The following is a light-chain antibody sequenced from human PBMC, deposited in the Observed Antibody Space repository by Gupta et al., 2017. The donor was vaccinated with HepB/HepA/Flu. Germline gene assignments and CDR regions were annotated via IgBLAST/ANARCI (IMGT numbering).Light chain of an antibody. J-gene: IGLJ2*01. CDR1: SSNIGAGYD. V-gene: IGLV1-40*01. Sequence: QSVLTQPPSVSGAPGQRVTISCTGSSSNIGAGYDVHWYQQLPGTAPKLLIYGNSNRPSGVPDRFAGSKSGTSASLAITGLQAEEEAEYYCQYYDSSRSGEDVVFGGGTKLTVL. CDR3: QYYDSSRSGEDVV. CDR2: GNS.